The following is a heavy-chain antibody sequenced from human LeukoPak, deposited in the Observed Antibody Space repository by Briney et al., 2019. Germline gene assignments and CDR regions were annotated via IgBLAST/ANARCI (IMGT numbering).Heavy chain of an antibody. J-gene: IGHJ3*02. CDR1: GGTLSSYA. CDR3: ARSSSITIFGVVLGDAFDI. D-gene: IGHD3-3*01. V-gene: IGHV1-69*13. CDR2: IIPIFGTA. Sequence: SVKVSCKASGGTLSSYAISWVRQAPGQGLEWMGGIIPIFGTANYAQKFQGRVTITANESTSTAYMELSSLRSEDTAVYYCARSSSITIFGVVLGDAFDIWGQGTMVTVSS.